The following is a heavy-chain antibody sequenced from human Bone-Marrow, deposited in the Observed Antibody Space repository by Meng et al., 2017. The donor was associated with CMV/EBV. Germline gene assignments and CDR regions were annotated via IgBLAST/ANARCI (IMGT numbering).Heavy chain of an antibody. J-gene: IGHJ5*02. CDR2: ISSSSSYI. Sequence: GESLKISCAASGFTFSSYSMNWVRQAPGKGLEWVSSISSSSSYIYYADSVKGRFTISRDNAKNSLYLQMNGLRAEDTAVYYCARFYRSSSGFDPWGQGTLVTVSS. D-gene: IGHD3-16*02. CDR1: GFTFSSYS. V-gene: IGHV3-21*01. CDR3: ARFYRSSSGFDP.